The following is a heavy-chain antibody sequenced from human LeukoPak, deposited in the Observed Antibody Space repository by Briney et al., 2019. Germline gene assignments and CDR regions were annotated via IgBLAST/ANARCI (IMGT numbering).Heavy chain of an antibody. D-gene: IGHD3-22*01. CDR1: GGSISSYY. CDR2: TYYSGST. V-gene: IGHV4-59*01. Sequence: PSETLSLTCTVSGGSISSYYWSWIRQPPGKGLEWIGYTYYSGSTNYNPSLKSRVTISVDTSKNQFSLKLSSVTAADTAVYYCARGGYYDSSGYYKFDYWGQGTLVTVSS. J-gene: IGHJ4*02. CDR3: ARGGYYDSSGYYKFDY.